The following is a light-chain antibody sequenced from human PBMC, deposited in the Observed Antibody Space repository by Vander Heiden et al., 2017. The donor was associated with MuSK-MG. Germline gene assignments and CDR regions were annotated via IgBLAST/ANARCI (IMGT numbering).Light chain of an antibody. CDR3: QAWDRSIVV. J-gene: IGLJ3*02. V-gene: IGLV3-1*01. CDR1: KLCDKY. CDR2: RDS. Sequence: SYELTQPPSVSVSPGQTALISCSGEKLCDKYVWWYRQKPGQSPVLVIYRDSQRPSGIPERCSGSNSGTTATLTISETQPVDEADYYWQAWDRSIVVFGGGTKLTVL.